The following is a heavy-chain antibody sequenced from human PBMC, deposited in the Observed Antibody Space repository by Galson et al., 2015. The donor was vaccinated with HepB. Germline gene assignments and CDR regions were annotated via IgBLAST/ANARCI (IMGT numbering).Heavy chain of an antibody. D-gene: IGHD3-16*01. V-gene: IGHV1-2*02. CDR3: ARDQDGRWGQDAFDI. CDR1: GYTFTDYY. CDR2: FNPNTGAT. Sequence: SVKVSCKASGYTFTDYYLHWVRQAPGQGLEWMGWFNPNTGATFYAQKFRGRVTMTRDTSISPASMELRRLGSDDTAVYYCARDQDGRWGQDAFDIWGQGTLVTVSS. J-gene: IGHJ3*02.